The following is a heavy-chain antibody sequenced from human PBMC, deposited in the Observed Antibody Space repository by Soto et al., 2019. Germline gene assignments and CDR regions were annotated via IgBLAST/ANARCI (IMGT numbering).Heavy chain of an antibody. Sequence: SETLSLTCTVSRGSISSYYWSWIRQPPGKGLEWIGYIYYSGSTNYNPSLKSRVTISVDTSKNQFSLKLSSVTAADTAVYYCARVKGVGYYYYGMDVWGPGTTVTVSS. J-gene: IGHJ6*02. CDR3: ARVKGVGYYYYGMDV. CDR1: RGSISSYY. CDR2: IYYSGST. V-gene: IGHV4-59*01. D-gene: IGHD2-8*01.